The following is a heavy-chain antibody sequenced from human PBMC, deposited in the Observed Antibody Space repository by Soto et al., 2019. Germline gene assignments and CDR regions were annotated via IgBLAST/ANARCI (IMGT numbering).Heavy chain of an antibody. J-gene: IGHJ5*02. V-gene: IGHV3-23*01. CDR2: ITGSGDTT. Sequence: EVQLLESGGGLVQPGGSLRLSCSASGFTFSNYVMAWVRQAPGKGLEWVSAITGSGDTTYYADSVKGRFTVSRDNSRNTLELLMNSLRGEDTAVYDCARRRSCGVYDDWVVPCGRGTLVTGSS. CDR3: ARRRSCGVYDDWVVP. CDR1: GFTFSNYV. D-gene: IGHD4-17*01.